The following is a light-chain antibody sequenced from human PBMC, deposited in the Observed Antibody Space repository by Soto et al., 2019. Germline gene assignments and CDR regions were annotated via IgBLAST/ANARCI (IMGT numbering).Light chain of an antibody. J-gene: IGLJ1*01. CDR2: GNN. Sequence: QSALTQPPSVSGAPGQRVTISCTGSSSNIGAGHDVHWYRQLPGTAPKLLIYGNNNRPSGVPDRFSGSKSGTSASLAITGLQDEDEAHYYCQSYDSSLSGYVFANGTKVTV. CDR1: SSNIGAGHD. CDR3: QSYDSSLSGYV. V-gene: IGLV1-40*01.